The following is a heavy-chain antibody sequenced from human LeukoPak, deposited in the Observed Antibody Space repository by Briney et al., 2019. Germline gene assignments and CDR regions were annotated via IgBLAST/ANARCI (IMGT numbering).Heavy chain of an antibody. J-gene: IGHJ4*02. D-gene: IGHD1-26*01. CDR3: AKYGPQDSGSSHFDY. Sequence: GRSLRPSCAASGFTFSSYAMSWVRQAPGKGLEWVSAIRDSGSSTHYADSVKGRFTTSRDNSKNTLFLQMNSLRAEDTAIYYCAKYGPQDSGSSHFDYWGQGALVTVSS. CDR2: IRDSGSST. CDR1: GFTFSSYA. V-gene: IGHV3-23*01.